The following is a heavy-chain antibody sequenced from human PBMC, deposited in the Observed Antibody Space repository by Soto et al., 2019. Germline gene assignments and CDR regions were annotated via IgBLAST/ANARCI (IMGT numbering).Heavy chain of an antibody. CDR1: GFTFSSYD. D-gene: IGHD3-22*01. CDR2: IGTAGDT. V-gene: IGHV3-13*01. CDR3: ARAETNYYDSSGLDY. Sequence: GGSLRLSCAASGFTFSSYDMHWVRQATGKGLEWVSAIGTAGDTYYPGSVKGRFTISRENAKNSLYLQMNSLGAGDTAVYYCARAETNYYDSSGLDYWGQGTLVTVSS. J-gene: IGHJ4*02.